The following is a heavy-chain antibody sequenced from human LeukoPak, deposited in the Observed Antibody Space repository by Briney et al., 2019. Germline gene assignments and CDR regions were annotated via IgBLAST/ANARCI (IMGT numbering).Heavy chain of an antibody. D-gene: IGHD1-14*01. V-gene: IGHV4-59*11. J-gene: IGHJ4*02. CDR3: ATDRRNHWGFDY. CDR2: IYYSGST. Sequence: SETLSLTCTVSGGSISSHYWSWIRQPPGKGLEWIGYIYYSGSTNYNPSLKSRVTISVDTSMNQFSLKLSSVTAADTAVYYCATDRRNHWGFDYWGQGTLVTVSS. CDR1: GGSISSHY.